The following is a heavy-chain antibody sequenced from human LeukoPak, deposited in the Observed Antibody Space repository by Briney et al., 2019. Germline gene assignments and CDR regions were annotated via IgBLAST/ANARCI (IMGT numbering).Heavy chain of an antibody. CDR1: GFTFSSYA. CDR3: AKHFGSGDYYNFFDD. V-gene: IGHV3-23*01. CDR2: IIGTGGIT. D-gene: IGHD3-10*01. J-gene: IGHJ4*02. Sequence: GGSLRLSCAAPGFTFSSYAMSWVRQAPGKGLEWVSSIIGTGGITYYADSVRGRVTISRDNSKNTLLLQMNSLRAEDTALYYCAKHFGSGDYYNFFDDWGQGALVSVSS.